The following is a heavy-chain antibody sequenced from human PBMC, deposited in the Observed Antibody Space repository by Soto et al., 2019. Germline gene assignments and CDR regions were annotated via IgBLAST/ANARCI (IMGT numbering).Heavy chain of an antibody. J-gene: IGHJ6*02. V-gene: IGHV5-51*01. CDR3: ARHGSSSINYYYGMDV. D-gene: IGHD6-13*01. Sequence: GASVKFSCKGSGYSFTSYWIGWVRQMPGKGLEWMGIIYPGDSDTRYSPSFQGQVTISADKSISTAYLQWSSLKASDTAMYYCARHGSSSINYYYGMDVWGQGTTVTVSS. CDR1: GYSFTSYW. CDR2: IYPGDSDT.